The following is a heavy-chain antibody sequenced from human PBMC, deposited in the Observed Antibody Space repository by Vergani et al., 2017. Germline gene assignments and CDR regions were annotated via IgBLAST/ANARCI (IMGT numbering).Heavy chain of an antibody. Sequence: QVQLQESGPGLVKPSQTLSLTCTVSGGSISSGSYYWSWIRQPAGKGLEWIGRIYTSGSTNYNPSLKSRVTMSVDTSTNQFSLKLSSVTAADTAVYYCARLHYYGSGTTWGQGTLVTVSS. CDR2: IYTSGST. D-gene: IGHD3-10*01. V-gene: IGHV4-61*02. CDR3: ARLHYYGSGTT. CDR1: GGSISSGSYY. J-gene: IGHJ4*02.